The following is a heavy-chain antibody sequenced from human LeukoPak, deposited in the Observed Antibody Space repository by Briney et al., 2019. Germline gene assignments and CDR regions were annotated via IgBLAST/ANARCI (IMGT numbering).Heavy chain of an antibody. Sequence: SETLSLTCTVSGGSISSYYWSWIRQPPGKGLEWIGRIYTSGSTNYNPPLKSRVTISVDTSKNQFSLKLSSVTAADTAVYYCARELEMATTSYFDYWGQGTLVTVSS. V-gene: IGHV4-4*08. CDR1: GGSISSYY. CDR3: ARELEMATTSYFDY. J-gene: IGHJ4*02. CDR2: IYTSGST. D-gene: IGHD5-24*01.